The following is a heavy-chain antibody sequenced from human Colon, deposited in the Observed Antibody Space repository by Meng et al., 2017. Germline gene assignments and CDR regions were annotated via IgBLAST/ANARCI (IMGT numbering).Heavy chain of an antibody. D-gene: IGHD3-22*01. V-gene: IGHV3-15*01. CDR2: IKTKSDGGTV. J-gene: IGHJ4*02. CDR3: TTDRMFYYDTSGAGH. CDR1: GFHFSDAW. Sequence: EEQLVASGGGVVKPGGALRLSCGACGFHFSDAWMSWVRQDPGKGLEWVGRIKTKSDGGTVDYAAPVKGRFTISRDDSKITLYLQMNSLKIEDTGVYFCTTDRMFYYDTSGAGHWGQGTLVTVSS.